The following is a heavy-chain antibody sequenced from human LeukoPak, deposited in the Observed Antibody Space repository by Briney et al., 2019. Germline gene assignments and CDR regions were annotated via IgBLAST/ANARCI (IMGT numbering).Heavy chain of an antibody. CDR3: ARDSSGYLD. V-gene: IGHV4-34*01. D-gene: IGHD3-22*01. Sequence: SETLSLTCAVYGGSFSGYYWSWIRQPPGKGLEWIGEINHSGSTNYNPSLKSRVTISVDTSKNQFSLKLSSVTAADTAVYYCARDSSGYLDWGQGTLVTVSS. CDR1: GGSFSGYY. J-gene: IGHJ4*02. CDR2: INHSGST.